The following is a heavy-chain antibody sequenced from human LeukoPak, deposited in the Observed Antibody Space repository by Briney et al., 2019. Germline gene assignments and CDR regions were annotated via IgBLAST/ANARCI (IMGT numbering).Heavy chain of an antibody. CDR2: INPNSGGT. CDR3: ARLLVVVAATAPNYYYGMDV. Sequence: GASVNVSFKASGYTFTGYYMHWVRQAPGQGLEWMGWINPNSGGTNYAQKFQGRVTRTRDTYISTAYMELSRLRSDDTAVYYCARLLVVVAATAPNYYYGMDVWGQGTTVTVSS. D-gene: IGHD2-15*01. J-gene: IGHJ6*02. V-gene: IGHV1-2*02. CDR1: GYTFTGYY.